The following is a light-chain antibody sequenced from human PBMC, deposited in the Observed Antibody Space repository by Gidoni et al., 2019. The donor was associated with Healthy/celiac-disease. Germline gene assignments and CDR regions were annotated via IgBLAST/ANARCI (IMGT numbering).Light chain of an antibody. CDR1: QSVSSY. J-gene: IGKJ1*01. CDR3: QQRSNWGGT. CDR2: DAS. Sequence: EIVSTQSPPTLSLSPGERATLACRASQSVSSYLAWYQQKPGQAPRLLIYDASNRASGIPARFSGSGSGTDFTLTISSLEPEDFAVYYCQQRSNWGGTFGQGTKVEIK. V-gene: IGKV3-11*01.